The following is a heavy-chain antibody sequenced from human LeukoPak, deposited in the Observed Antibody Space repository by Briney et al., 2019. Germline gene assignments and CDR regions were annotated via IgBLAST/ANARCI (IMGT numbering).Heavy chain of an antibody. CDR1: GFTFSSYS. D-gene: IGHD3-22*01. CDR2: ISSSSSTI. V-gene: IGHV3-48*04. Sequence: GGSLRLSCAASGFTFSSYSMNWVRQAPGKGLEGVSYISSSSSTIYYADSVKGRFTISRDNAKNSLYLQMNSLRAEDTAVYYCARKVDSSGPSPAFDIWGQGTMVTVSS. J-gene: IGHJ3*02. CDR3: ARKVDSSGPSPAFDI.